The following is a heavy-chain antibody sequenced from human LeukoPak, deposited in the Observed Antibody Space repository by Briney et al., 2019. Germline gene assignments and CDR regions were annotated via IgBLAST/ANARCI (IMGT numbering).Heavy chain of an antibody. CDR3: VTSRRTGTYLEGYFDL. CDR1: GFTFSNYA. Sequence: PGGSLRLSCAAYGFTFSNYAMSWVRQAPGKGLEWVSTISGSGGTTYYADSVKGRFTISRDNSKNTLHLQMNTLRAENTAIFYCVTSRRTGTYLEGYFDLWGRGTLVTVSS. V-gene: IGHV3-23*01. J-gene: IGHJ2*01. CDR2: ISGSGGTT. D-gene: IGHD1-26*01.